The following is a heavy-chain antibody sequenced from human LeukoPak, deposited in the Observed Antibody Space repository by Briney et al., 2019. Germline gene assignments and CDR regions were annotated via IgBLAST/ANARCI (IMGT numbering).Heavy chain of an antibody. Sequence: SETLSLTCTVSGGSISSTYKYWGWIRHAPGQGLEWIGRAYYSGTTYYNPSLKSRVTVSVDTSKNQFSLRLTSVTAADTAVYHCARSSAAEGPTHNWFDPWGQGTLVTVSS. CDR3: ARSSAAEGPTHNWFDP. CDR2: AYYSGTT. D-gene: IGHD6-13*01. J-gene: IGHJ5*02. V-gene: IGHV4-39*01. CDR1: GGSISSTYKY.